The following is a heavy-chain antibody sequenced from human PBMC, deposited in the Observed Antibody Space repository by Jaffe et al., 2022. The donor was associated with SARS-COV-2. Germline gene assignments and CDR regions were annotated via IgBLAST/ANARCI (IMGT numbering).Heavy chain of an antibody. CDR3: ARLPTIAVRHHFDF. CDR2: IYPRDSDT. V-gene: IGHV5-51*01. J-gene: IGHJ4*02. CDR1: GFDFTDYW. D-gene: IGHD6-6*01. Sequence: EVQLVQSGAEVKKPGESLRISCEGSGFDFTDYWIGWVRQVPGKGLEWMGIIYPRDSDTRYSPSFQGQVTISADNSLTTAYLQWSSLKASDTAMYFCARLPTIAVRHHFDFWGQGTLVTVSS.